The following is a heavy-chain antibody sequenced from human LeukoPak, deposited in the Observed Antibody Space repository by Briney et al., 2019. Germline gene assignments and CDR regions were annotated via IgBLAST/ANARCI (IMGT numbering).Heavy chain of an antibody. V-gene: IGHV3-30*04. CDR2: ISYGGDNK. J-gene: IGHJ4*02. D-gene: IGHD5-12*01. Sequence: PGGSLRLSCAASGFTFSSYAMHWVRQAPGKGLEWVAFISYGGDNKYYADSVKGRFTVSRDNSKNTLFVQMNSLRPEDTAVYYCARDMGVLRFLDCWGQGTLVTVSS. CDR3: ARDMGVLRFLDC. CDR1: GFTFSSYA.